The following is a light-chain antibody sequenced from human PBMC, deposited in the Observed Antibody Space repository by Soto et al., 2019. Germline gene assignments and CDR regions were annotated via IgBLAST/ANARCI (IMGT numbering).Light chain of an antibody. CDR2: KAS. J-gene: IGKJ1*01. CDR3: QQYGRYSPWT. CDR1: QSICSW. Sequence: DIQMTQSPSTQSASVGDRVTITCRASQSICSWLAWYQQKPGKAPKRLIYKASSLESGVPTRFSGSGAGTEFTITISSLQLDDFASYYCQQYGRYSPWTFGQGTKVEIK. V-gene: IGKV1-5*03.